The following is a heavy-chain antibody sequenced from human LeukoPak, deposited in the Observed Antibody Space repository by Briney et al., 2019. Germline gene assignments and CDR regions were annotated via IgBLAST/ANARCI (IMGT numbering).Heavy chain of an antibody. J-gene: IGHJ4*02. CDR2: INFSGYT. Sequence: PSETLSLTCAVSGVSFGRYSWTWIRQSPGKGLECIGEINFSGYTKYNPSLKSRVTMSVDMSKNQFSLKLASVTAADTAIYFCARVGSTPAKFDHWGQGTLVTVSS. CDR1: GVSFGRYS. CDR3: ARVGSTPAKFDH. V-gene: IGHV4-34*01. D-gene: IGHD2-2*01.